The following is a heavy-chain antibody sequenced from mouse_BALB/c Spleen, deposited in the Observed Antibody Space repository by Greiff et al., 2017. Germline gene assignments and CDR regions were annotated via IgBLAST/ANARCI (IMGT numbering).Heavy chain of an antibody. CDR1: GYNFTSYW. CDR2: IYPGSGST. Sequence: QVQLKQPGAELVKPGTSVKLSCKASGYNFTSYWINWVKLRPGQGLEWIGDIYPGSGSTNYNEKFKSKATLTVDTSSSTAYMQLSSLASEDSALYYCARGRYGYVFDYWGQGTTLTVSS. V-gene: IGHV1-55*01. J-gene: IGHJ2*01. D-gene: IGHD1-2*01. CDR3: ARGRYGYVFDY.